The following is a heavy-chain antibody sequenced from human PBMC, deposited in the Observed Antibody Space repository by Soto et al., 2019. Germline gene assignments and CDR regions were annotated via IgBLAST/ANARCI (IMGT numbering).Heavy chain of an antibody. D-gene: IGHD1-26*01. V-gene: IGHV3-30*18. CDR3: AKAMGGHARDVFDV. CDR1: GFTFSSYG. J-gene: IGHJ3*01. Sequence: QVQLVESGGGVVQPGRSLRLSCAASGFTFSSYGMHWVRQAPGKGLEWVAIISKDGSYTYYADSVKGRFTLSRDNSKNMMYMQVNSLRAEDTAVYYCAKAMGGHARDVFDVWGQGTMVTVSS. CDR2: ISKDGSYT.